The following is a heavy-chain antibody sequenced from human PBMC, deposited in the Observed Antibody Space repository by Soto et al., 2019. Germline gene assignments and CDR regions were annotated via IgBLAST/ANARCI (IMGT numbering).Heavy chain of an antibody. Sequence: EVQLVESGGGLEQPGRSLRLSCAASGFTFDDYAMHWVRQAPGKGLEWVSRINWDGGSIAYADSVKGRFTISRDNAKNSLYLQLNSLRPEDTALYYCAKLIAAADWGAFDVWGQGTMVTVSS. J-gene: IGHJ3*01. V-gene: IGHV3-9*01. D-gene: IGHD6-13*01. CDR2: INWDGGSI. CDR3: AKLIAAADWGAFDV. CDR1: GFTFDDYA.